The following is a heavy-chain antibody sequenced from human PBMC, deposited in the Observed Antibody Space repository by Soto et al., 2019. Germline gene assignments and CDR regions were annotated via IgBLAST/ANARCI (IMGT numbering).Heavy chain of an antibody. D-gene: IGHD3-16*01. CDR3: ARAWGGDG. Sequence: EVQLVESGGGLVQPGGSLRLSCVASGFTFSNYAMHWVRQAPGKGLECVSVISGNGDTTYYANSVKDRFTISRDNSKKPLYLQKGSPRADDLALYYCARAWGGDGWGPGNTVAVSS. CDR1: GFTFSNYA. V-gene: IGHV3-64*01. J-gene: IGHJ6*02. CDR2: ISGNGDTT.